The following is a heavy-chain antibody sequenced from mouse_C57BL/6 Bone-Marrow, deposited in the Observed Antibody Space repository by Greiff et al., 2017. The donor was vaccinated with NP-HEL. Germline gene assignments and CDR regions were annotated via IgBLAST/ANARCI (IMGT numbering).Heavy chain of an antibody. D-gene: IGHD2-5*01. J-gene: IGHJ3*01. Sequence: QVQLKQSGAELVKPGASVKLSCKASGYTFTSYWMHWVKQRPGQGLEWIGMIHPNSGSTNYNEKFKSKATLTVDKSSSTAYMQLSSLTSEDSAVYYCARSNYSNYEFAYWGQGTLVTVSA. V-gene: IGHV1-64*01. CDR1: GYTFTSYW. CDR3: ARSNYSNYEFAY. CDR2: IHPNSGST.